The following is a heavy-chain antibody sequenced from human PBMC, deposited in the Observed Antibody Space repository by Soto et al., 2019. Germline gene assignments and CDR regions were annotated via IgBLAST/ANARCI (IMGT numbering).Heavy chain of an antibody. CDR2: TYYRSKWYN. CDR1: GDSVSSNSAA. J-gene: IGHJ6*02. Sequence: PSPTRSLPCAISGDSVSSNSAAWNWIRQSPSRGLEWLGRTYYRSKWYNDYAVSVESRITINPDTSKNQFSLQLNSVTPEDTAVNYCARVAESPPSYYGMDVWGQRTTVTASS. CDR3: ARVAESPPSYYGMDV. V-gene: IGHV6-1*01.